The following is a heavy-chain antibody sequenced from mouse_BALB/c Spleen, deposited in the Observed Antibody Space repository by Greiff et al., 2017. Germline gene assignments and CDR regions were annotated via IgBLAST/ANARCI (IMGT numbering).Heavy chain of an antibody. Sequence: VQLKESGGGLVKPGGSLKLSCAASGFTFSSYAMSWVRQTPEKRLEWVASISSGGSTYYPDSVKGRFTISRDNARNILYLQMSSLRSEDTAMYYCARGTTGNFDYWGQGTTLTVSS. D-gene: IGHD1-1*01. CDR1: GFTFSSYA. CDR3: ARGTTGNFDY. CDR2: ISSGGST. V-gene: IGHV5-6-5*01. J-gene: IGHJ2*01.